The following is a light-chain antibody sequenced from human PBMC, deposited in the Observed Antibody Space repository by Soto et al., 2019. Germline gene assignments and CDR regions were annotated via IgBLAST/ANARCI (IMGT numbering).Light chain of an antibody. CDR2: GNS. Sequence: QSVLTQPPSVSGAPGQRVTISCTGSSSNIVAGYDVHWYQQLPGTAPKLLIYGNSNRPSGVPDRFSGSKSGTSASLAITGLRAEYEADYYCQSYDSSLSGWVFGGGTKLTVL. J-gene: IGLJ3*02. CDR3: QSYDSSLSGWV. CDR1: SSNIVAGYD. V-gene: IGLV1-40*01.